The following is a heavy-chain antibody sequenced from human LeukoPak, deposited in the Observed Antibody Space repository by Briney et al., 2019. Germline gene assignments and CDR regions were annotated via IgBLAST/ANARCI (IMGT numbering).Heavy chain of an antibody. Sequence: PSETLSLTCTASGGSISSYYWSWVRQPPGKGLEWIGYIYYSGSTNYNPSLKSRVTISVDTSKNQFSLKLSSVTAADTAVYYCARAKLGYCSGGSCYQWFDPWGQGTLVTVSS. CDR3: ARAKLGYCSGGSCYQWFDP. CDR1: GGSISSYY. CDR2: IYYSGST. V-gene: IGHV4-59*01. J-gene: IGHJ5*02. D-gene: IGHD2-15*01.